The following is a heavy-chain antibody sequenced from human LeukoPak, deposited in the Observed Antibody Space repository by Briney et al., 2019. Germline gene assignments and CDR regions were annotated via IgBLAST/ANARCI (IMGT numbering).Heavy chain of an antibody. Sequence: ASVKVSCKASGYTFTSYDINWVRQATGQGLEWMGWMNPNSGNTGYAQKFQGRVTMTRNTSISTAYMELTSLTSEDTAVYYCARVRTDFTVTSVVFYNYYMGVWGKGTTVTVSS. CDR3: ARVRTDFTVTSVVFYNYYMGV. J-gene: IGHJ6*03. V-gene: IGHV1-8*01. CDR1: GYTFTSYD. D-gene: IGHD4-17*01. CDR2: MNPNSGNT.